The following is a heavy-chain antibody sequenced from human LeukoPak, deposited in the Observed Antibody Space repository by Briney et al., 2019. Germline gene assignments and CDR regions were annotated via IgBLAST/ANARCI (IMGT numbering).Heavy chain of an antibody. D-gene: IGHD1-26*01. CDR1: VYTLTIYG. Sequence: ASVRVSFTASVYTLTIYGISWVRQARGQGREGRGGISAYNGNTNYAQKLQGRVTTTTDTSTSTAYIELRSLRSDDTAVYYCARAGSGSYYLRFDPWGQGTLVTVSS. J-gene: IGHJ5*02. CDR2: ISAYNGNT. CDR3: ARAGSGSYYLRFDP. V-gene: IGHV1-18*01.